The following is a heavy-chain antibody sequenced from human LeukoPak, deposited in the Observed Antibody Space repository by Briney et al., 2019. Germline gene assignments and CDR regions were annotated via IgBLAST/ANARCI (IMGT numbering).Heavy chain of an antibody. CDR2: ISGSRGST. V-gene: IGHV3-23*01. CDR3: AKNYGSGSYYLDY. Sequence: PGGSLRLSCAASGFTFSSYAMSWVRQAPGKGLEWVSPISGSRGSTYYADSVKGRFSISRDNSKNTLYLQMNSLRAEDTAVYYCAKNYGSGSYYLDYWGQGTLVTVSS. J-gene: IGHJ4*02. D-gene: IGHD3-10*01. CDR1: GFTFSSYA.